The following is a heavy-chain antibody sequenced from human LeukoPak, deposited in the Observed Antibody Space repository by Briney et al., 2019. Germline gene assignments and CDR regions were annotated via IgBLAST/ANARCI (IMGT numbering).Heavy chain of an antibody. V-gene: IGHV3-53*01. D-gene: IGHD3-3*01. Sequence: GGSLRLSCAASGFTVSSNYMSWVRQAPGKGLEWVSVIYSGGSTYYADSVKGRFTSSRDNSKNTLYLQMNSLRAEDTAVYYCARDGYDFWSGSIYGMDVWGQGTTVTVSS. CDR1: GFTVSSNY. J-gene: IGHJ6*02. CDR2: IYSGGST. CDR3: ARDGYDFWSGSIYGMDV.